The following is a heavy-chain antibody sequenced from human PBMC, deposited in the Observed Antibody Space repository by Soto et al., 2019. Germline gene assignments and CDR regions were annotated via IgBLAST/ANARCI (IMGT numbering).Heavy chain of an antibody. CDR2: ISSSSSYT. J-gene: IGHJ6*02. D-gene: IGHD3-3*01. CDR1: GFTFSDYY. CDR3: AAAGVLRFLEWPKDYYGLDV. Sequence: PGGSLRLSCAASGFTFSDYYMSWIRQAPGKGLEWVSYISSSSSYTNYADSVNGRFTISIDNAKNSLYLQMNSLGAEDTAAYYCAAAGVLRFLEWPKDYYGLDVWGQGNTVTVSS. V-gene: IGHV3-11*06.